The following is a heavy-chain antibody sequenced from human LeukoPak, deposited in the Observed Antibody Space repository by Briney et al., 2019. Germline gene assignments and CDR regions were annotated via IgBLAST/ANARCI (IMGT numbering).Heavy chain of an antibody. J-gene: IGHJ6*03. CDR2: MSNDGKDK. V-gene: IGHV3-30*04. D-gene: IGHD3-9*01. CDR1: GFTLTNYA. CDR3: AKEGHSDLSTGYSPVEYYFYYMDV. Sequence: GGSLRLSCAVSGFTLTNYAVHWVRQAPGKGLEWLAVMSNDGKDKHVADSVKGRVSVSRDVSSDTLYLQMVRLRAEDTAVYFCAKEGHSDLSTGYSPVEYYFYYMDVWGKGTTVTVSS.